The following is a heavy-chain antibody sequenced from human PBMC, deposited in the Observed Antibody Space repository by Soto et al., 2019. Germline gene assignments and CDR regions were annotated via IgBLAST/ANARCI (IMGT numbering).Heavy chain of an antibody. V-gene: IGHV3-9*01. CDR1: GFTFDDYA. CDR3: VKDKYSSSSNFDY. CDR2: ISWKSGGI. Sequence: LSLTCAASGFTFDDYAMHWVRQAPGKGLEWVSGISWKSGGIGYADSVKGRFTISRDNAKKSLYLQMNSLRAEDTALYYCVKDKYSSSSNFDYWGQGTQVTVSS. J-gene: IGHJ4*02. D-gene: IGHD6-6*01.